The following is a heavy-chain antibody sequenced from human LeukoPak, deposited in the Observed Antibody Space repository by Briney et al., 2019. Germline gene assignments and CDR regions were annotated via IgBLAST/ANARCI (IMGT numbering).Heavy chain of an antibody. J-gene: IGHJ5*02. Sequence: ASVKVSCKASGYTFTGYYMHWVRQAPGQGLEWMGWINPNSGGTNYAQKFQGRVTMTRDTSISTAYMELCRLRSDDTAVYYCARIAYCSSTSCYPMYNWFDPWGQGTLVTVSS. V-gene: IGHV1-2*02. D-gene: IGHD2-2*01. CDR3: ARIAYCSSTSCYPMYNWFDP. CDR2: INPNSGGT. CDR1: GYTFTGYY.